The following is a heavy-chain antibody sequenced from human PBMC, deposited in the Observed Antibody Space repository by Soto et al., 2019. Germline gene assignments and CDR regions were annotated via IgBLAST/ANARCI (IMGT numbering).Heavy chain of an antibody. Sequence: EVPLLESGGGLVQPGGSLRLSCAASGFTFSSYAMSWVRQAPGKGLEWVSAISGSGGSTYYADSVKGRFTISRDKSKNTLYLQMNSLRAEDTAVYYCAKLGSYTGPADYWGQGTLVTVSS. V-gene: IGHV3-23*01. J-gene: IGHJ4*02. CDR1: GFTFSSYA. D-gene: IGHD3-16*01. CDR3: AKLGSYTGPADY. CDR2: ISGSGGST.